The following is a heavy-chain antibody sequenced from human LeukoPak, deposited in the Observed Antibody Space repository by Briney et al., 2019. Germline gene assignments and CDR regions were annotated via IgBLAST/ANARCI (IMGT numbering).Heavy chain of an antibody. J-gene: IGHJ4*02. CDR3: ASAVAGMVDY. D-gene: IGHD6-19*01. V-gene: IGHV3-30*03. CDR2: ISYDGSDK. Sequence: PGGSLRLSCAASGFTFSSYGMHWVRQAPGKGLEWVAVISYDGSDKYYADSVKGRFTISRDNSKNTLYLQMNSLRAEDTAVYYCASAVAGMVDYWGQGTLVTVSS. CDR1: GFTFSSYG.